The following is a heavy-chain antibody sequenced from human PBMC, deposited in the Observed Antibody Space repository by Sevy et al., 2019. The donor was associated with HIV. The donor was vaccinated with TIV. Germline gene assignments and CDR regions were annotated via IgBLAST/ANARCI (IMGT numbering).Heavy chain of an antibody. D-gene: IGHD3-22*01. CDR1: GSTLTRLA. CDR2: FDPEDGET. CDR3: ATTKDYYDSSGSPFDD. Sequence: ASVKVSCKVSGSTLTRLAIHWVRQAPGKGPEWMGSFDPEDGETNYSQKFQGRVTMTEDTSTDTGYMELSSLRSEDTAVYYCATTKDYYDSSGSPFDDWGQGTLVTVSS. V-gene: IGHV1-24*01. J-gene: IGHJ4*02.